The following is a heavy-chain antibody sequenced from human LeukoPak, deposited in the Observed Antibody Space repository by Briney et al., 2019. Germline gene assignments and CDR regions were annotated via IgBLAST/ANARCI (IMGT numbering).Heavy chain of an antibody. CDR2: ASPNRGHT. J-gene: IGHJ5*02. Sequence: AAVKVSCKASGYCFTSYDINWVRHVTGHGLEGTGWASPNRGHTDYPRKFQGRVTMTRNTSISTAYLELKSLRSEDTAVYCCVRVMTRPYDWLPEKWFDPWGQGTLVTVSS. CDR1: GYCFTSYD. CDR3: VRVMTRPYDWLPEKWFDP. V-gene: IGHV1-8*01. D-gene: IGHD3-16*01.